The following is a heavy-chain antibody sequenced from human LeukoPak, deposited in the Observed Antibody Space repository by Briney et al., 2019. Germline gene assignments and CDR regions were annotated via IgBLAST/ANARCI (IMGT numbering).Heavy chain of an antibody. Sequence: SETLSLTCTVSGGSISCGDYYWGWIRQPPGKGLEWIGYIYYSGSTYYNPSLKSRVTISVDTSKNQFSLKLSSVTAADTAVYYCAREPDDYGGNSGGGYFDYWGQGTLVTVSS. CDR3: AREPDDYGGNSGGGYFDY. V-gene: IGHV4-30-4*01. CDR2: IYYSGST. CDR1: GGSISCGDYY. J-gene: IGHJ4*02. D-gene: IGHD4-23*01.